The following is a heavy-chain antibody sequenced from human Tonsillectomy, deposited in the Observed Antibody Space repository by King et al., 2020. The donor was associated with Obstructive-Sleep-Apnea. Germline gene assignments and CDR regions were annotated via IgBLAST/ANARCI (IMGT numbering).Heavy chain of an antibody. J-gene: IGHJ3*02. CDR3: ARQDGIDI. V-gene: IGHV5-51*01. CDR2: ISPRDSVT. Sequence: VQLVESGAELKKPGESLKISCKASVYIFIKNWIGWVRQMPGKGLGWMGIISPRDSVTTYSPSFEGQVTISVDKSTNTAYLQWSRLKASDTAMYYCARQDGIDIWGQGTMVTVSS. CDR1: VYIFIKNW.